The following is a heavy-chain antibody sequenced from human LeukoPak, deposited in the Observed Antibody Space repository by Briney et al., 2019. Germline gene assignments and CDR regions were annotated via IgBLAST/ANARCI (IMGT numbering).Heavy chain of an antibody. J-gene: IGHJ4*02. CDR3: ARRKDYYGSGSYYLIDY. V-gene: IGHV4-34*01. CDR2: INHSGST. D-gene: IGHD3-10*01. Sequence: SETLSLTCAVYGGSFSGYYWSWTRQPPGKGLEWIGEINHSGSTNYNPSLKSRVTISVDTSKNQFSLKLSSVTAADTAVYYCARRKDYYGSGSYYLIDYWGQGTLVTVSS. CDR1: GGSFSGYY.